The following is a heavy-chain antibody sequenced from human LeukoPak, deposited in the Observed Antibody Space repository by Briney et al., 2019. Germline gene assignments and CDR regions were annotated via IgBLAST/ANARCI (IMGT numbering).Heavy chain of an antibody. CDR1: GGSISSGGYY. CDR2: IYYSGST. J-gene: IGHJ4*02. V-gene: IGHV4-31*03. Sequence: SQTLSLTCTVSGGSISSGGYYWSWIRQHPGKGLEWIGYIYYSGSTYYNPSLRSRVTISVDTSKNQFSLKLSSVTAADTAVYYCARAGTTVTTLFDYWGQGTLVTASS. CDR3: ARAGTTVTTLFDY. D-gene: IGHD4-17*01.